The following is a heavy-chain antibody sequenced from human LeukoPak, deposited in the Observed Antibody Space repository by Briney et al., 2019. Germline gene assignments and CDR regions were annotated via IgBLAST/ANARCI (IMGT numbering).Heavy chain of an antibody. CDR1: GGTFSSYA. V-gene: IGHV1-69*05. CDR2: IIPIFGTA. J-gene: IGHJ6*03. CDR3: ASGAPKHDIVLMVYAQRYYMDV. Sequence: SVKASCKASGGTFSSYAISWVRQAPGQGLEWMGGIIPIFGTANYAQKFQGRVTITTDESTSTAYMELSSLRSEDTAVYYCASGAPKHDIVLMVYAQRYYMDVWGKGTTVTVSS. D-gene: IGHD2-8*01.